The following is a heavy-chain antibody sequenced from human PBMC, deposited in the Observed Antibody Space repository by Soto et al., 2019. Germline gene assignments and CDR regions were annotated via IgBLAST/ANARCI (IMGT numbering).Heavy chain of an antibody. Sequence: PGGSLRLSCAASGFTFSSYAMSWVRQAPGKGLEWVSAISGSGGSTYYADSVKGRFTISRDNSKNTLYLQMNSLRAEDTAVYYCAKEPGYSYGYAVNWFDPWGQGTLVTVSS. J-gene: IGHJ5*02. CDR3: AKEPGYSYGYAVNWFDP. D-gene: IGHD5-18*01. CDR2: ISGSGGST. V-gene: IGHV3-23*01. CDR1: GFTFSSYA.